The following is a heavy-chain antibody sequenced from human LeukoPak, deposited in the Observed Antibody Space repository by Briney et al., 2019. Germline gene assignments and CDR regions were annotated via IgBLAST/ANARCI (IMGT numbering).Heavy chain of an antibody. CDR1: GFTFSSYA. Sequence: GGSLRLSCSASGFTFSSYAMHWVRQAPGKGLEYVSAISSNGGSTYYADSVKGRFTISRDNSKNTLYLQMSSLRAEDTAVYYCVKGRDPYCVGDCYSPMGYWLQGTLVTVSS. V-gene: IGHV3-64D*06. J-gene: IGHJ4*02. CDR2: ISSNGGST. CDR3: VKGRDPYCVGDCYSPMGY. D-gene: IGHD2-21*02.